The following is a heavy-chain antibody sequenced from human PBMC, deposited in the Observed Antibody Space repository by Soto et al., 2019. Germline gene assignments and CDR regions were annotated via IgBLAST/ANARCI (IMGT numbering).Heavy chain of an antibody. J-gene: IGHJ4*02. Sequence: EVQLLESGGGLAQPGGSLRLSCAASAFTFSSYAMSWVRQAPGKGLEWVSAVSGSGDSTYYADSVKGRFTISRDNSQYTLYLQMNSLRAEDTAVYYCAKGRASDCPGCTQDYWGQGTLVTVSS. D-gene: IGHD2-21*02. V-gene: IGHV3-23*01. CDR3: AKGRASDCPGCTQDY. CDR2: VSGSGDST. CDR1: AFTFSSYA.